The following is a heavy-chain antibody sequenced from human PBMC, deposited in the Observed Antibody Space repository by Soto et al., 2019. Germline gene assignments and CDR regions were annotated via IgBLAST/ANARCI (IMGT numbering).Heavy chain of an antibody. CDR2: VYYRGRS. D-gene: IGHD4-17*01. Sequence: PSETLSLTCTVSGGSVTNSSYYWGWIRQSPGKGLEWIGSVYYRGRSYSKSSVKSRVTISVDTSKNQFSLNFNSVTASDTALYYCVSQRTTVLTQAYFDYWGPGALVTLSS. J-gene: IGHJ4*02. CDR3: VSQRTTVLTQAYFDY. CDR1: GGSVTNSSYY. V-gene: IGHV4-39*01.